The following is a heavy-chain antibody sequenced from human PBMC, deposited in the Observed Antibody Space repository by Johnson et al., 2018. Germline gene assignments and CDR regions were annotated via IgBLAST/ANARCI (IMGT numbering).Heavy chain of an antibody. V-gene: IGHV4-59*01. Sequence: QVQLQESGPVLVEPSETLSLTCTVSSGSISNYYWSWIRQPPGKGLEWIGYISYSGSTNYNPSLQSRVTISVDTSKNQFSLKLSSVTADTAVYYCAREGPEEYFQHWGQGTLVTVSS. J-gene: IGHJ1*01. CDR3: AREGPEEYFQH. CDR1: SGSISNYY. CDR2: ISYSGST.